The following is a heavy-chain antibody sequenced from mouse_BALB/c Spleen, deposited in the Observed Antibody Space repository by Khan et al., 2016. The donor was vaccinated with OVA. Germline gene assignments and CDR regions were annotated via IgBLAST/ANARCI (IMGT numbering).Heavy chain of an antibody. CDR2: IKYSGST. CDR3: ARSWTISTVVATDFDA. D-gene: IGHD1-1*01. CDR1: GYSITSDYA. V-gene: IGHV3-2*02. Sequence: EVQLQESGPGLVKPSQSLSLTCTVTGYSITSDYAWNWIRQFPGNKLEWMGYIKYSGSTSYNPSLKSRISITRNTSQNQFFLQLSSVTTADTATYYCARSWTISTVVATDFDAWGQGTTLTVSA. J-gene: IGHJ2*01.